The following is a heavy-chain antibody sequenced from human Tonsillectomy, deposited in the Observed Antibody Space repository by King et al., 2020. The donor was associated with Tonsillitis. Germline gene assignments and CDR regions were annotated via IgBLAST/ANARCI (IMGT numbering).Heavy chain of an antibody. CDR1: GYSFTSYW. V-gene: IGHV5-51*01. Sequence: QLVQSGAEVKKPGESLKISCKGSGYSFTSYWIGWVRQMPGKGLEWMGIIYPGDSDTRYSPSFQGQVTISADQSISTAYLQWSSLKASDTAMYYCARLETIEVAARSNWFDPWGQGTLVTVSS. CDR2: IYPGDSDT. CDR3: ARLETIEVAARSNWFDP. D-gene: IGHD2-15*01. J-gene: IGHJ5*02.